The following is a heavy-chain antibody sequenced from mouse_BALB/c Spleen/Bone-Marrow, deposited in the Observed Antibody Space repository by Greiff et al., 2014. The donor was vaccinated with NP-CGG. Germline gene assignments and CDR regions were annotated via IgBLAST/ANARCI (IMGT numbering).Heavy chain of an antibody. CDR2: INPYNDAT. V-gene: IGHV1-14*01. CDR1: GYTFTSYV. Sequence: VQLKPSGPELGKPGASVKMSCKASGYTFTSYVIHWGKQKPGQGLEWIGYINPYNDATKFNERFKGKATLTSDKSSSTAYMVLSSLTSEDSAVYYCAREGVDYFDYWGQGTTLTVSS. CDR3: AREGVDYFDY. J-gene: IGHJ2*01.